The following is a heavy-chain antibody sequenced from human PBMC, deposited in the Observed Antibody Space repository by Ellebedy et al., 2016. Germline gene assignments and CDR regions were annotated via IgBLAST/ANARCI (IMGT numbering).Heavy chain of an antibody. CDR3: ARPTVTIPDYYYYMDV. Sequence: HWVRQAPGKGLEWVAVIWYDGSNKYYADSVKGRFTISRDNSKNTLYLQMNSLRAEDTAVYYCARPTVTIPDYYYYMDVWGYGTTVTVSS. CDR2: IWYDGSNK. D-gene: IGHD4-11*01. J-gene: IGHJ6*03. V-gene: IGHV3-33*01.